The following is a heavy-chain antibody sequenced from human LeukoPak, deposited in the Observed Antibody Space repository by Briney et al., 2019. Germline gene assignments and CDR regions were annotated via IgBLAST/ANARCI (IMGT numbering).Heavy chain of an antibody. CDR1: GFTFSSYT. CDR2: ISSSSSYI. J-gene: IGHJ3*02. V-gene: IGHV3-21*01. Sequence: GGSLRLSCAASGFTFSSYTMNWVRQAPGKGLEWVSSISSSSSYIYYADSVKGRFTISRDNAKNSLYLQMNSLRAEDTAVYYCARGRTVLDAFDIWGQGTMVTVSS. CDR3: ARGRTVLDAFDI. D-gene: IGHD3-10*01.